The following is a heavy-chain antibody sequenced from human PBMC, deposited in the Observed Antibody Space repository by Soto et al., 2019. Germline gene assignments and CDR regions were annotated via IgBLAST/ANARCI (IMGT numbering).Heavy chain of an antibody. D-gene: IGHD3-10*01. J-gene: IGHJ3*02. CDR1: GYTFTSYG. CDR3: AREGGYGSGSYRAFDI. V-gene: IGHV1-18*04. CDR2: ISAYNGNT. Sequence: ASVKVSCKASGYTFTSYGISWLRQAPGQGLEWMGWISAYNGNTNYAQKLQGRVTMTTDTSTSTAYMELRSLRSDDTAVYYWAREGGYGSGSYRAFDIWGQGTMVTVSS.